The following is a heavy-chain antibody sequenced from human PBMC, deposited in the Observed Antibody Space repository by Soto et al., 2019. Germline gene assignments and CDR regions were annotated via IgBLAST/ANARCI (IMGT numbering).Heavy chain of an antibody. CDR3: ARADRTLVTSYSLDV. D-gene: IGHD2-21*02. CDR1: CGSFSGYY. V-gene: IGHV4-34*01. J-gene: IGHJ6*02. Sequence: QVQLQQWGAGLLKPSETLSLTCAVYCGSFSGYYWTWIRQPPGKGLEWIGEINHSGTINFNPSLKSRLTISLDTSKKHFSLKLSSVTDADTAAYYCARADRTLVTSYSLDVWGQGTTVTVSS. CDR2: INHSGTI.